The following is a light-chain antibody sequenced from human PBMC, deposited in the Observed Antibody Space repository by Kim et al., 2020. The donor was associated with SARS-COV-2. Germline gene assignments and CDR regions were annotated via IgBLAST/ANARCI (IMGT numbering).Light chain of an antibody. Sequence: QSFTISCTGTSSDVGGYTYVSWYQQHPGKAPKLMIYDVSNRPSGVSNRFSGSKSGNTASLTISGLQAEDEADYYCSSYTSSSTYVFGTGTKVTVL. V-gene: IGLV2-14*03. J-gene: IGLJ1*01. CDR3: SSYTSSSTYV. CDR1: SSDVGGYTY. CDR2: DVS.